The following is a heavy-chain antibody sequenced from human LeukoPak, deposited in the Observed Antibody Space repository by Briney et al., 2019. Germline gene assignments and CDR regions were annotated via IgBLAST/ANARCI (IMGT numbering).Heavy chain of an antibody. J-gene: IGHJ4*02. D-gene: IGHD1-1*01. CDR1: IFVFSEYY. CDR3: AKGRRTGFVDY. CDR2: ITNDGSRQ. V-gene: IGHV3-30*18. Sequence: GGSLRLSCEPSIFVFSEYYMHWVRLVPGKGLEWLAVITNDGSRQFYADSVKGRFTVSRDNSKSLLFLQMESLRHDDTGIYYCAKGRRTGFVDYWGQGALVTVSS.